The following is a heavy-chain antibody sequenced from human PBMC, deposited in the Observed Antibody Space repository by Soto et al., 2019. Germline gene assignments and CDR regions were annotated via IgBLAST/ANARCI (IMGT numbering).Heavy chain of an antibody. CDR3: AKIPSRSMIFGAGS. J-gene: IGHJ5*02. CDR2: IDNSGDGS. V-gene: IGHV3-23*05. D-gene: IGHD3-3*01. CDR1: GFIFRNHV. Sequence: VGSLRLSCAASGFIFRNHVLNWVRQAPGKGLEWVSAIDNSGDGSFYADSVKGRFIISRDNSKDTVFLHMNNLRPEDTAFYYCAKIPSRSMIFGAGSWGQGTLVTVSS.